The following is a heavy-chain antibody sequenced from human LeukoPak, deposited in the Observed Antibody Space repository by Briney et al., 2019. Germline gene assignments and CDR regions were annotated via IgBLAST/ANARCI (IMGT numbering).Heavy chain of an antibody. V-gene: IGHV4-34*01. CDR3: ASACYDSSGYYSPFDY. D-gene: IGHD3-22*01. J-gene: IGHJ4*02. CDR2: INHSGST. CDR1: GGSFSGYY. Sequence: PSETLSLTCAVYGGSFSGYYWSWIRQPPGKGLEWIGEINHSGSTNYNPSLKSRVTISVDTSKNQFSLKLSSVTAADTAVYYCASACYDSSGYYSPFDYWGQGTLVTVSS.